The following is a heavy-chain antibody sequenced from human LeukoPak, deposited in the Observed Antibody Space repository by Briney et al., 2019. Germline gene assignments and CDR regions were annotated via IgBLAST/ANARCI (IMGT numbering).Heavy chain of an antibody. CDR2: ISYDGSNK. V-gene: IGHV3-30*18. D-gene: IGHD6-13*01. CDR3: AKTPDSSSWYFTYYFDY. CDR1: GFTFSSYG. J-gene: IGHJ4*02. Sequence: GGSLRLSCAASGFTFSSYGMHWVRQAPGKGLEWVAVISYDGSNKYYADSVKGRFTISRDNSKNTLYLQMNRLREEDTAVYYCAKTPDSSSWYFTYYFDYWGQGTLVTVSS.